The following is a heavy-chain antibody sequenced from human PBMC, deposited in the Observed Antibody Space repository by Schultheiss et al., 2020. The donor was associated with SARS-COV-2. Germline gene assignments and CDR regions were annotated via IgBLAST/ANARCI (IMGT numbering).Heavy chain of an antibody. CDR3: ARDRGIAAAGTYYYYGMDV. V-gene: IGHV1-18*01. CDR1: GYTFTTYG. D-gene: IGHD6-13*01. Sequence: SVKVSCKASGYTFTTYGMNWVRQAPGQGLEWMGWISTYNGETNNAQKLQGRVTMTTDTSTSTAYMELSRLRSDDTAVYYCARDRGIAAAGTYYYYGMDVWGQGTTVTVSS. CDR2: ISTYNGET. J-gene: IGHJ6*02.